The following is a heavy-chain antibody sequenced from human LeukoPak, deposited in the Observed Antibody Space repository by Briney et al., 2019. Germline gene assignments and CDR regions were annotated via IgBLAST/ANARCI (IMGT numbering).Heavy chain of an antibody. CDR1: GFAFSSYS. D-gene: IGHD3-10*01. Sequence: PGGSLRLSCAASGFAFSSYSMNWVRQGPGKGLEWGSGISSSSSYIYYADSVKGRITLSRDNAKTSLYLQMNSLRAEDTAVYYCARDARSDCYGSGSPDYWGQGTLVTVSS. CDR2: ISSSSSYI. J-gene: IGHJ4*02. V-gene: IGHV3-21*01. CDR3: ARDARSDCYGSGSPDY.